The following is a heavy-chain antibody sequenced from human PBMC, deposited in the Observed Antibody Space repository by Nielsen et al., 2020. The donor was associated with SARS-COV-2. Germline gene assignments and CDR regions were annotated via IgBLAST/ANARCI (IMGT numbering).Heavy chain of an antibody. CDR1: GYTFRNYG. CDR3: GRAYDSSGYGGGY. CDR2: INPSGGST. J-gene: IGHJ4*02. Sequence: ASVKVSCKASGYTFRNYGISWVRQAPGQGLEWMGIINPSGGSTSYAQKFQGRVTMTRDTSTSTVYLELSSLRSEDTAVYYCGRAYDSSGYGGGYWGQGTLVTVSS. D-gene: IGHD3-22*01. V-gene: IGHV1-46*01.